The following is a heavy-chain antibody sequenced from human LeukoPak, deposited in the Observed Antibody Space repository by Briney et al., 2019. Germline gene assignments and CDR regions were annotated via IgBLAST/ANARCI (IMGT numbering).Heavy chain of an antibody. CDR2: TSSDGSHK. Sequence: GESLRLSCAASGFTFSTFGMHWVRQAPGKGLEWVALTSSDGSHKYYADSVKGRFTISRDNSKNTLYLQMNSLRAEDTAVYYCAKCPPLSSNGWYYFDYWGQGMLVTVSS. J-gene: IGHJ4*02. CDR3: AKCPPLSSNGWYYFDY. CDR1: GFTFSTFG. V-gene: IGHV3-30*18. D-gene: IGHD6-19*01.